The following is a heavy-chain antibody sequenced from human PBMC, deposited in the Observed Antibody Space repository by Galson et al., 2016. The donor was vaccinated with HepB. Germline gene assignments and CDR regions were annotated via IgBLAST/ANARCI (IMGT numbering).Heavy chain of an antibody. J-gene: IGHJ4*02. CDR1: GASIISRNY. CDR2: IHHRGTI. V-gene: IGHV4-4*02. CDR3: ARVETGFQIY. D-gene: IGHD2-21*02. Sequence: SETLSLTCAVSGASIISRNYWSWVRQPPGKGLEWIGEIHHRGTINYNPSLKSRVTISVDESKNQFSLELNSVTAADTAVYYCARVETGFQIYWGQGILVTVSS.